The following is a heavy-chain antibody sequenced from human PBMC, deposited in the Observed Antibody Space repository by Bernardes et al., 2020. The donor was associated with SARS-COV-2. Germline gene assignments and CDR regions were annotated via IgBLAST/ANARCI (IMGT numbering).Heavy chain of an antibody. D-gene: IGHD6-19*01. J-gene: IGHJ6*02. V-gene: IGHV3-23*01. Sequence: GGSLRLSCAASGFTFSSYDMSWVRQAPGKGLEWVSSISGSGGITYYADSVKGRFIISRDNSKNTMYLQMNSLRAEDTAMYFCARISSSGWDLDYLYHALDVCGQGTTVTISS. CDR2: ISGSGGIT. CDR1: GFTFSSYD. CDR3: ARISSSGWDLDYLYHALDV.